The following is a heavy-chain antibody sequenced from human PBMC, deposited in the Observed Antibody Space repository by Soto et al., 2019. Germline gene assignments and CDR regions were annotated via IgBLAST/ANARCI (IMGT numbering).Heavy chain of an antibody. CDR3: ARAVRLRLDN. CDR2: IYYSGST. V-gene: IGHV4-31*03. Sequence: SETLSLTCTVSGGSITSGGYYWSWIRQHPGKGLEWIGYIYYSGSTYYNPSLKSRVNISLDTSKNQFSLNLSSVTAADTATYYCARAVRLRLDNWGQGTLVTVS. D-gene: IGHD4-17*01. J-gene: IGHJ4*02. CDR1: GGSITSGGYY.